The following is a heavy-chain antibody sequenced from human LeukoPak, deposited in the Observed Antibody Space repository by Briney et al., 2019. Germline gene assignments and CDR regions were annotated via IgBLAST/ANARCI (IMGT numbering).Heavy chain of an antibody. Sequence: GGPRGLSVPASGLTFSSYTWTGFRRAPGKGREGVSYISSSSSTIYYADSVKGRFTISRDNAKNSLYLQMNSLRAEDTAVYYCARGKVVTPYYFDYWGQGTLVTVSS. CDR3: ARGKVVTPYYFDY. CDR2: ISSSSSTI. D-gene: IGHD4-23*01. V-gene: IGHV3-48*01. CDR1: GLTFSSYT. J-gene: IGHJ4*02.